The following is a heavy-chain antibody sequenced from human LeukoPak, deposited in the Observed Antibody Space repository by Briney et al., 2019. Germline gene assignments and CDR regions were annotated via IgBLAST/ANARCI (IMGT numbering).Heavy chain of an antibody. CDR1: GGSISSGSYY. D-gene: IGHD6-19*01. Sequence: TSETLSLTCTVSGGSISSGSYYWSWIRQPAGKGLEWIGRIYPSGSANYNPSLKSRVTISVDTSKNQFSLKLSSVTAADTAVYYCAREDVGSGWYFGYWGQGTLVTVSS. CDR2: IYPSGSA. V-gene: IGHV4-61*02. CDR3: AREDVGSGWYFGY. J-gene: IGHJ4*02.